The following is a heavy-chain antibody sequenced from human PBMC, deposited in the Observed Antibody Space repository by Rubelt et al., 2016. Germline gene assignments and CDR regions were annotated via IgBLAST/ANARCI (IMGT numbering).Heavy chain of an antibody. D-gene: IGHD2-8*01. J-gene: IGHJ4*02. CDR1: GCSFTNYG. Sequence: QVQLVQSGAEVKKPGASVTVSCKASGCSFTNYGVHWVRQAPGQGLEWMGWISVSNDNTNYGQKFQGRVSMTTDTATNTVHRELRRLRSDDTALYYCVRGGGLTCWDMLNYWGQGTLVTVSS. CDR2: ISVSNDNT. V-gene: IGHV1-18*01. CDR3: VRGGGLTCWDMLNY.